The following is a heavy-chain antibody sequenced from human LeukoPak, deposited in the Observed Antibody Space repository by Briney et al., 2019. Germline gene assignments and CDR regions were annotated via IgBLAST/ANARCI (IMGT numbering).Heavy chain of an antibody. CDR1: GGSISSYD. Sequence: SETLSLTCTVSGGSISSYDWSWIRQPPGKGLEWIGYIYYSGSTNYNPSLKSRVTISVDTSKNQFSLKLSSVTAADTAVYYCARASALGFEIMIDYWGQGTLVTVSS. CDR2: IYYSGST. D-gene: IGHD3-16*01. V-gene: IGHV4-59*01. J-gene: IGHJ4*02. CDR3: ARASALGFEIMIDY.